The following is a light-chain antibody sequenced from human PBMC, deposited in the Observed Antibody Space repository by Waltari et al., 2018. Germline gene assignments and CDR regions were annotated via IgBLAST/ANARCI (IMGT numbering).Light chain of an antibody. CDR3: QQYNDWPLYT. V-gene: IGKV3-15*01. J-gene: IGKJ2*01. CDR1: QSVGGN. CDR2: GAS. Sequence: IVMTQSPATLSVSPGERATLSCRASQSVGGNLAWYQQTPGQAPRLLIYGASTWVTGLPARFSGSGSETEFTLTISSVQSEDFAVYYCQQYNDWPLYTFGQGTKLEIK.